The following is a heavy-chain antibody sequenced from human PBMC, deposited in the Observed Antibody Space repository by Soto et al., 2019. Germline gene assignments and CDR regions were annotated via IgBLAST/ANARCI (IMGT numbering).Heavy chain of an antibody. J-gene: IGHJ4*01. CDR3: ESPRQGIFDFLRASYAID. CDR1: GGSISSSRSY. Sequence: PEKRCVTCTGSGGSISSSRSYWGWVRQPPGKGLEWIVSFYYTGGTYSTYYNPSLKSRVTISVDTSKSQFSLNLRSVTAADAAVYDWESPRQGIFDFLRASYAID. V-gene: IGHV4-39*01. D-gene: IGHD3-3*01. CDR2: FYYTGGT.